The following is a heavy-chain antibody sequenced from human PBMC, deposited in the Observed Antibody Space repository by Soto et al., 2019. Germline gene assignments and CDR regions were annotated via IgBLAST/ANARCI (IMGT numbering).Heavy chain of an antibody. J-gene: IGHJ5*02. CDR2: IIPILGRA. V-gene: IGHV1-69*08. CDR3: AKVSGTTSSNWFDP. D-gene: IGHD2-2*01. Sequence: QVQLVQSGAEVKKPGSSVKLSCKASGGPFSSYHISWVRQAPGQGLEWVGRIIPILGRANNAQHFQGRVTIPADTSTNTAYMELSSLTSEDTAVYYCAKVSGTTSSNWFDPWGHGTLVTVSS. CDR1: GGPFSSYH.